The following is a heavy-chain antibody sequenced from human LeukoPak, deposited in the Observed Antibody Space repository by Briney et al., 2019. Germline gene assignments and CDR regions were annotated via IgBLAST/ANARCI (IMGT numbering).Heavy chain of an antibody. CDR1: GFTFSSYW. CDR2: ISGSGGST. V-gene: IGHV3-23*01. D-gene: IGHD3-10*01. J-gene: IGHJ4*02. Sequence: GGSLRLSCAASGFTFSSYWMSWVRQAPGKGLEWVSAISGSGGSTYYADSVKGRFTISRDNSKNTLYLQMNSLKTEDTAVYYCTTILWWNYWGQGTLVTVSS. CDR3: TTILWWNY.